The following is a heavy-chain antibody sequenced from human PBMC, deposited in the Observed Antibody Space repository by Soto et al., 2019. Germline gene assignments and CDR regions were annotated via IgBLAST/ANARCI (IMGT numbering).Heavy chain of an antibody. Sequence: SVKVSCKGSGGTVSSYTISGVGQAQGQGLEWMGRIIPILGIANYAQKFQGRVTITADKSTSTAYMELSSLRSEDTAVYYCARYSHCSSTSCYAEYYFDYWGQGTLVTVSS. V-gene: IGHV1-69*02. CDR3: ARYSHCSSTSCYAEYYFDY. CDR2: IIPILGIA. D-gene: IGHD2-2*01. J-gene: IGHJ4*02. CDR1: GGTVSSYT.